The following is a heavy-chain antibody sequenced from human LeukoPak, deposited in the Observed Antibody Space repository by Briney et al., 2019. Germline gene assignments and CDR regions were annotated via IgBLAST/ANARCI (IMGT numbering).Heavy chain of an antibody. CDR2: IYYSGST. CDR3: ARIYSYGDAFDI. J-gene: IGHJ3*02. CDR1: GGSISSYY. V-gene: IGHV4-59*01. D-gene: IGHD5-18*01. Sequence: SETLSLTCTVSGGSISSYYWSWIRQPPGKGLEWIGYIYYSGSTNYNPSLKSRVTISVDTSRNQFSLKLSSVTAADTAVYYCARIYSYGDAFDIWGQGTMVTVSS.